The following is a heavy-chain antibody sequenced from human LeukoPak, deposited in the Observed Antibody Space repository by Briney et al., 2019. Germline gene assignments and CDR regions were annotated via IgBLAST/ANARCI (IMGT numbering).Heavy chain of an antibody. CDR3: ARSPVDTAMDHFDY. Sequence: PSETLSLTCTVSGGSISSGGYYWSWIRQHPGTGLEWIGYIYYSGSTYYNPSLKSRVTISVDTSKNQFSLKLSSVTAADTAVYYCARSPVDTAMDHFDYWGQGTLVTVSS. CDR1: GGSISSGGYY. V-gene: IGHV4-31*03. CDR2: IYYSGST. D-gene: IGHD5-18*01. J-gene: IGHJ4*02.